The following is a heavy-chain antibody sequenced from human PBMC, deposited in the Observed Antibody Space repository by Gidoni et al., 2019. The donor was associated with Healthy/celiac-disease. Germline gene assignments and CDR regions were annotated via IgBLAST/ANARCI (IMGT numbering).Heavy chain of an antibody. V-gene: IGHV3-7*01. Sequence: EVQLVESGGGLVQPGGSLRFPCAASGFTFSSYWMSWVRQAPGKGLEWVANIKQDGSEKYYVDSVKGRFTISRDNAKNSLYLQMNSLRAEDTAVYYCARDVRVGEPAIDYFDYWGQGTLVTVSS. CDR3: ARDVRVGEPAIDYFDY. J-gene: IGHJ4*02. CDR2: IKQDGSEK. CDR1: GFTFSSYW. D-gene: IGHD3-10*01.